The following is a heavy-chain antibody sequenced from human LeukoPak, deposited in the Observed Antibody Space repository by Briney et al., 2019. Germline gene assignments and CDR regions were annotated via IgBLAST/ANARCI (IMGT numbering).Heavy chain of an antibody. CDR1: GFAFSSYG. V-gene: IGHV3-23*01. CDR3: AKARGSSWYEFGC. J-gene: IGHJ4*02. CDR2: ISNSGGSL. Sequence: PGGSLRLSCAASGFAFSSYGMSWVRQAPGKGLEWVSAISNSGGSLYHADSVKGRFTISRDNFKNTLYLQMNSLRAEDTALYYCAKARGSSWYEFGCWGQGTLVTVSP. D-gene: IGHD6-13*01.